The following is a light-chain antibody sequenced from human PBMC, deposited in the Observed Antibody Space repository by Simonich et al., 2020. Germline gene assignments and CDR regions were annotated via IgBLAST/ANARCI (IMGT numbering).Light chain of an antibody. CDR3: QQYYSYPRT. CDR1: QSVLYSSNNKNY. CDR2: WAS. Sequence: DIVMTQSPDSLAVFLGERATINCKSSQSVLYSSNNKNYLAWYQQKPGQPPKLLIYWASTRESGVPDRFSGSGSGTDFTLTISCLQSEDFATYYCQQYYSYPRTFGQGTKVEIK. V-gene: IGKV4-1*01. J-gene: IGKJ1*01.